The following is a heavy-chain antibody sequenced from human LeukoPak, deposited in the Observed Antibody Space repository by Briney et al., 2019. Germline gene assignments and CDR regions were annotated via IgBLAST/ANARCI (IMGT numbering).Heavy chain of an antibody. Sequence: GGSLRLSCAASGFTFSRYWMSWVRQAPGKGLEWVANIKQDGSDKYYVDSVRGRFTISRDNAKNSLYLQMNSLRAEDTAVYYCARGVPTILYWYFDLSGRGTLVTVSS. D-gene: IGHD5-12*01. V-gene: IGHV3-7*02. CDR1: GFTFSRYW. J-gene: IGHJ2*01. CDR3: ARGVPTILYWYFDL. CDR2: IKQDGSDK.